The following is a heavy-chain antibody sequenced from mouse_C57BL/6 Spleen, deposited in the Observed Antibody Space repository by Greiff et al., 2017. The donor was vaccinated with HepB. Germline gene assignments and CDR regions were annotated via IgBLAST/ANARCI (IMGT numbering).Heavy chain of an antibody. CDR1: GYTFTSYW. CDR3: ATPYSNYVFAY. V-gene: IGHV1-64*01. CDR2: IHPNSGST. D-gene: IGHD2-5*01. J-gene: IGHJ3*01. Sequence: QVHVKQPGAELVKPGASVKLSCKASGYTFTSYWMHWVKQRPGQGLEWIGMIHPNSGSTNYNEKFKSKATLTVDKSSSTAYMQLSSLTSEDSAVYYCATPYSNYVFAYWGQGTLVTVSA.